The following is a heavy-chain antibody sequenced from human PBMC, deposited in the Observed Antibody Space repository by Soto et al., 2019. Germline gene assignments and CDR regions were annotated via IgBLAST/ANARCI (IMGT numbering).Heavy chain of an antibody. Sequence: GSLRLSCAASGFTFSSYAMSWVRQAPGKGLEWVSAISGSGGSTYYADSVKGRFTISRDNSKNTLYLQMNSLRAEDTAVYYCAKDGCGGDCRTYYYYGMDVWGQGTTVTVSS. J-gene: IGHJ6*02. CDR1: GFTFSSYA. CDR3: AKDGCGGDCRTYYYYGMDV. V-gene: IGHV3-23*01. CDR2: ISGSGGST. D-gene: IGHD2-21*02.